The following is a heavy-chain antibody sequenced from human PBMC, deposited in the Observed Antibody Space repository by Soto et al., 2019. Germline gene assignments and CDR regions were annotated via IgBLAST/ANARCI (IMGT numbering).Heavy chain of an antibody. V-gene: IGHV3-73*01. CDR3: TSIAVAGTSGGGYYYYGMDV. CDR1: GFTFSGSA. J-gene: IGHJ6*02. CDR2: IRSKANSYAT. D-gene: IGHD6-19*01. Sequence: PGGSLRLSCAASGFTFSGSAMHWVRQASGKGLEWVGRIRSKANSYATAYAASVKGRFTISRDDSKNTAYLQMNSLKTEDTAVYYCTSIAVAGTSGGGYYYYGMDVWGQGTTVTVSS.